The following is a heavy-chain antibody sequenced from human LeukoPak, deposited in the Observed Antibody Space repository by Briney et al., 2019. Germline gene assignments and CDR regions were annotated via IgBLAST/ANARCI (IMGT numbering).Heavy chain of an antibody. D-gene: IGHD4-17*01. J-gene: IGHJ4*02. V-gene: IGHV3-53*01. CDR2: IYSGGST. CDR3: AREAVTRNYFDY. Sequence: PGGSLRLSCAASGFTFSSYEMNWVRQAPGKGLEWVSVIYSGGSTYYADSVKGRFTISRDNPKNTLFLQMNSLRAEDTAVYYCAREAVTRNYFDYWGQGTLVTVSS. CDR1: GFTFSSYE.